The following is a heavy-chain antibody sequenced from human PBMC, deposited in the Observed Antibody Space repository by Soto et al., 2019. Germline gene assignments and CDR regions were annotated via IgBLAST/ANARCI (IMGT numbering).Heavy chain of an antibody. Sequence: QVQLVESGGGVVQPGRSLRLSCAASGFTFSSYGMHWVRQAPGKGLEWVAVISYDGSNKYYADSVKGRFTISRDNSKNTLYLQLNRLRAEDTAVYYCAKDGGGYCSGGSCFDYWGQGTLVTVSS. CDR3: AKDGGGYCSGGSCFDY. V-gene: IGHV3-30*18. CDR2: ISYDGSNK. J-gene: IGHJ4*02. D-gene: IGHD2-15*01. CDR1: GFTFSSYG.